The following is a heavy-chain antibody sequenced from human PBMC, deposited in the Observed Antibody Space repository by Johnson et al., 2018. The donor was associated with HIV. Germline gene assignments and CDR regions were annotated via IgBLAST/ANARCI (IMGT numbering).Heavy chain of an antibody. D-gene: IGHD5-18*01. CDR1: GFTFSSYG. CDR2: ISYDGSNK. CDR3: ARCQRGYSFSDAFDI. V-gene: IGHV3-30*03. J-gene: IGHJ3*02. Sequence: VQLVESGGGVVQPGRSLRLSCAASGFTFSSYGMHWVRQAPGKGLEWVAAISYDGSNKYYADSVKGRFTISRDNSKNTLYLQMKSLRPEDTAVYYCARCQRGYSFSDAFDIWGQGTMVTVSS.